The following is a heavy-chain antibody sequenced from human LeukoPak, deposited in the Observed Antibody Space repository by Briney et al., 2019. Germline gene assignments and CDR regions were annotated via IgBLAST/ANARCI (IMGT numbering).Heavy chain of an antibody. CDR2: ITSSTKTL. CDR1: GFTFSTSG. D-gene: IGHD4-23*01. Sequence: PGGSLRLSCAASGFTFSTSGLGWVRQAPGKGLEWLSYITSSTKTLYMDSVKGRFTISRDSAKNSLYLQMNSLRAEDTAVYYCARHDYHSNSDAFDVWGQGTMVTVSS. V-gene: IGHV3-48*04. CDR3: ARHDYHSNSDAFDV. J-gene: IGHJ3*01.